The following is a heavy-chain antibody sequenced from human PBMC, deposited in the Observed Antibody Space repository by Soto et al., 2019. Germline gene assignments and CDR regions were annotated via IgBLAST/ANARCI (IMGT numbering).Heavy chain of an antibody. CDR3: ARLNGAYRHFDY. Sequence: EVPLLESGGGLVQPGGSLRLSCTASRISCNSYVMGWVRQAPGKGLEWVSAIGGGGAGTYYADSVQGRFTISRDNSRDTLYLQMDSLRVDDTALYYCARLNGAYRHFDYWGQGTLVTVSS. CDR2: IGGGGAGT. J-gene: IGHJ4*02. V-gene: IGHV3-23*01. D-gene: IGHD2-8*01. CDR1: RISCNSYV.